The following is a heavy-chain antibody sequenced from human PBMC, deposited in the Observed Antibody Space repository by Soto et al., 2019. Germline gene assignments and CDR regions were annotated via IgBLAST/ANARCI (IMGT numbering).Heavy chain of an antibody. J-gene: IGHJ6*02. CDR3: VRDRDSDTWPSRDV. CDR1: GYSFTRNG. V-gene: IGHV1-18*01. Sequence: QVRLVQSGAELKKPGASVRVSCKASGYSFTRNGISWVRQAPGQGLEWMGWISAKNGDTNYAQKFQGRVIMTTDTSTSTAYMELRSLRSDDTDVYYCVRDRDSDTWPSRDVWGQGTTVTVSS. D-gene: IGHD1-26*01. CDR2: ISAKNGDT.